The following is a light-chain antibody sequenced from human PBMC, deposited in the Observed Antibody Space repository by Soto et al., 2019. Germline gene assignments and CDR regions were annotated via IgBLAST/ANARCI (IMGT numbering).Light chain of an antibody. CDR1: QSISSY. CDR3: KQSYSTPK. V-gene: IGKV1-39*01. Sequence: DIHMTQSPSSLSASVGYRVTITCRASQSISSYLNWYQQKPGTAPKLLIYAASSLQSGVPSRFSGSGSGTDFTLTISSLQPEDFATYYCKQSYSTPKFGQGTKVDIK. J-gene: IGKJ1*01. CDR2: AAS.